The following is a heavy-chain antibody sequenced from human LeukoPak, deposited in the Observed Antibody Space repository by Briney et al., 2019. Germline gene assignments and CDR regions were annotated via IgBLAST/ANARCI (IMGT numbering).Heavy chain of an antibody. D-gene: IGHD3-16*01. CDR2: IYTSGST. Sequence: SQTLSPTCTVSGGSIGSGNVYWNWIRQPAGKGLEWIGRIYTSGSTNYNPSLKSRVTISVDTSKNQFSLKLSSVTAADTAVYYCARGGLGYWGQGTLVTVSS. J-gene: IGHJ4*02. CDR1: GGSIGSGNVY. CDR3: ARGGLGY. V-gene: IGHV4-61*02.